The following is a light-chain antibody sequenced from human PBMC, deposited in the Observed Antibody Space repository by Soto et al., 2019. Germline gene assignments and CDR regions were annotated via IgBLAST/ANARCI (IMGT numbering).Light chain of an antibody. V-gene: IGKV4-1*01. J-gene: IGKJ1*01. CDR2: WAS. Sequence: DIVMTQSPDSLAVSLGERATINCKSSQSVLYSPNNKNYLAWYQQKPGQPPRLLVYWASTRGSGVPDRFSGSGSGTDFTLTISSPQAEDAAVYYCDAYHSAPLTVGKGTKVESK. CDR3: DAYHSAPLT. CDR1: QSVLYSPNNKNY.